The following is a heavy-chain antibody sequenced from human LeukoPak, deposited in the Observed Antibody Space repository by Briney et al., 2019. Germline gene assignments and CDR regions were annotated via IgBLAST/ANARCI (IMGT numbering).Heavy chain of an antibody. CDR3: ARDRDISGYIFDY. CDR1: GLTVSSNY. Sequence: KAGGSLRLSCAASGLTVSSNYMRWVRQAPGKGLECVSVIYSGGATYYADSVKGRFTIPRDNSKNTVYLQMNSLKVEDTALYYCARDRDISGYIFDYWGRGTLVTVSS. D-gene: IGHD3-22*01. V-gene: IGHV3-53*01. CDR2: IYSGGAT. J-gene: IGHJ4*02.